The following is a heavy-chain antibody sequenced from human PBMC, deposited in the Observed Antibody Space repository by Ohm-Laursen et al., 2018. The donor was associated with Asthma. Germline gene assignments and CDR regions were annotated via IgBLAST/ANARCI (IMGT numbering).Heavy chain of an antibody. CDR2: ISGSGGST. V-gene: IGHV3-23*01. J-gene: IGHJ4*01. D-gene: IGHD1-14*01. CDR1: GFTFSSYA. Sequence: SLRLSCSAFGFTFSSYAMSWVRQAPGKGLEWVSAISGSGGSTYYADSVKGRFTISRDNSKNKLYLQVNSLRAEDTDIYYCAKSEGIEDYLGQGTLVNVSS. CDR3: AKSEGIEDY.